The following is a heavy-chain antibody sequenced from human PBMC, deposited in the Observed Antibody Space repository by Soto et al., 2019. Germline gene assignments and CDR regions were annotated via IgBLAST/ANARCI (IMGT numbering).Heavy chain of an antibody. CDR2: INQGGSGE. CDR3: ARVRCSGGDCFYDY. D-gene: IGHD2-21*02. CDR1: GFTSRSYW. Sequence: EVQLVESGGGLVQPGGSLRLSCGASGFTSRSYWMSWVRQAPGKGLEWVANINQGGSGEYYLDSVRDRFTISRDNAKNSLYLQMNSLRVDDTAMYFCARVRCSGGDCFYDYWGQGTLVTVSS. V-gene: IGHV3-7*03. J-gene: IGHJ4*02.